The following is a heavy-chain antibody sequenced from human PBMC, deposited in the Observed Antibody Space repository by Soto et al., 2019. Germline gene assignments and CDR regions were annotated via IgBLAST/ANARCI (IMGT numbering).Heavy chain of an antibody. CDR1: GFTFSSYG. V-gene: IGHV3-33*01. CDR3: ARATFGDYYGMDV. Sequence: QVQLVESGGGVAQPGRSLRLACAASGFTFSSYGMHWVRQARGKGLEWVACIWYDGSNKYYADSGKGRFTISRDNSKNTLYLQMNSVRAEDTAVYYRARATFGDYYGMDVWGQGPTVTVSS. CDR2: IWYDGSNK. D-gene: IGHD3-16*01. J-gene: IGHJ6*02.